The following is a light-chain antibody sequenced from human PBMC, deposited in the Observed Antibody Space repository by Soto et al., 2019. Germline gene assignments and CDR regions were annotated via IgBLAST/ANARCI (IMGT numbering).Light chain of an antibody. J-gene: IGLJ2*01. V-gene: IGLV2-14*01. CDR2: DVS. Sequence: QSALTQPASVSGSPGQSITISCTETSSDVGVFNYVSWYQQHPGKAPKLMIYDVSNRPSGVSNRFSGSKSGNTASLTISGLQPEDEADYYCSSYRSSRILGVFGGGTKVTVL. CDR3: SSYRSSRILGV. CDR1: SSDVGVFNY.